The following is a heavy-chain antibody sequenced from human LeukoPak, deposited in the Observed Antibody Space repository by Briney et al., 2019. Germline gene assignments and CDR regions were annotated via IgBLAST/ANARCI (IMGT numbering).Heavy chain of an antibody. CDR3: ARDVSSSTRAFDI. V-gene: IGHV3-48*03. J-gene: IGHJ3*02. Sequence: PGGSLRLSCAASGFTLSTYEMTWVRQSPGKGLEWVSFISRITSHTFYADSVKGRFTIFRDTAKTSLYLQMNNLRGEDPAVYYCARDVSSSTRAFDIWGQGTMVAVS. CDR2: ISRITSHT. D-gene: IGHD2-8*01. CDR1: GFTLSTYE.